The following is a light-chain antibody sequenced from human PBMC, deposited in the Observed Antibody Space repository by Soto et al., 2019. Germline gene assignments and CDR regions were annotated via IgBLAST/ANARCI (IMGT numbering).Light chain of an antibody. V-gene: IGKV1-5*03. CDR2: KAS. J-gene: IGKJ2*01. CDR1: QTISNW. Sequence: DIQMTQSPSTLSASVGDRVTITCRASQTISNWLAWYQQKPGKAPKLLLYKASSLESGVPSMFSGSGSGTEVTLTISSLQPDDFATYYCQHYNNYPYTFGQGTKLEIK. CDR3: QHYNNYPYT.